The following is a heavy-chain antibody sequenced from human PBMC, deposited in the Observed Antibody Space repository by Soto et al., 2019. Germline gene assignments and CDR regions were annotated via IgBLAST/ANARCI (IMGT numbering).Heavy chain of an antibody. D-gene: IGHD3-10*01. V-gene: IGHV4-59*01. Sequence: SETLSLTCTVSGGSISNYYWTWIRQPPGKGLEWIGYIYYSGSTNYNPSLKSRVTISVDTSKNQFSLKLSSVTAADTAVYYCARGGILWFGELSANCYGMDVWGQGTTVTVSS. CDR2: IYYSGST. J-gene: IGHJ6*02. CDR3: ARGGILWFGELSANCYGMDV. CDR1: GGSISNYY.